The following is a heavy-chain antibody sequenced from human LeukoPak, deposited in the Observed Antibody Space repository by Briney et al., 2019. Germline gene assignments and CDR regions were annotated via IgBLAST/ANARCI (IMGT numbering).Heavy chain of an antibody. D-gene: IGHD1-1*01. V-gene: IGHV1-2*02. CDR2: INPNSGGT. CDR1: GYTFTGYY. CDR3: ARDRQLERRTGRDAKNWFDP. Sequence: AASVKVSCKASGYTFTGYYMHWVRQAPGQGLEWMGWINPNSGGTNYAQKFQGRVTMTRDTSISTAYMELSRLRSDDTAVYYCARDRQLERRTGRDAKNWFDPWGQGTLVTVSS. J-gene: IGHJ5*02.